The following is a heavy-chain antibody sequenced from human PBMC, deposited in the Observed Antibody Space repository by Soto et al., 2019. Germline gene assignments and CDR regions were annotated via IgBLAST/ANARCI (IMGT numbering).Heavy chain of an antibody. CDR1: GGSISSYY. J-gene: IGHJ4*02. CDR3: ARQRGSGSYSPASFVDY. D-gene: IGHD3-10*01. Sequence: ETLSLTCTVSGGSISSYYWSWIRQPPGKGLEWIGYIYYSGSTNYNPSLKSRVTISVDTSKNQFSLKLSSVTAADTAVYYCARQRGSGSYSPASFVDYWGQGTLVTVSS. CDR2: IYYSGST. V-gene: IGHV4-59*08.